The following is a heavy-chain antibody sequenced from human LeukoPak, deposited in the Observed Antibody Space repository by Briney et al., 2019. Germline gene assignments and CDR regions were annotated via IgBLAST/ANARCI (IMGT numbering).Heavy chain of an antibody. Sequence: SETLSLTCTVSGGSISRSYYYWGWIRQPPGKGLEWIGSIYYSGSAYYNPSLKSRVTISVDTSKNQFSLKLSSVTAADTAVYYCARERGGFDYYFDYWGQGTLVTVSS. CDR2: IYYSGSA. J-gene: IGHJ4*02. D-gene: IGHD3-16*01. V-gene: IGHV4-39*07. CDR3: ARERGGFDYYFDY. CDR1: GGSISRSYYY.